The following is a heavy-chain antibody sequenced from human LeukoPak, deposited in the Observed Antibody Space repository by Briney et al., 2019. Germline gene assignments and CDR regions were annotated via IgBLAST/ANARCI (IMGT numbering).Heavy chain of an antibody. CDR2: IRYDGSNK. D-gene: IGHD3-10*01. J-gene: IGHJ4*02. V-gene: IGHV3-30*02. CDR1: GFTFSSYG. Sequence: GGSLRLSCAASGFTFSSYGMHWVRQAPGKGLEWVACIRYDGSNKYYADSVKGRLTISRDNSKNTLYLQMNSLRAEDTAVYYCAKGLLLWFGGAESIEAFDYWGQGTLVTVSS. CDR3: AKGLLLWFGGAESIEAFDY.